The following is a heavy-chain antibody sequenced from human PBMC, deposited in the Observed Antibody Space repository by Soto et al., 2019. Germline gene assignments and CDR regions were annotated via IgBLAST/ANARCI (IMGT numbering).Heavy chain of an antibody. CDR3: ARLVGDRGQQLVDY. Sequence: ASVKVSCKASGGTFSSYAISWVRQAPGQGLEWMGGIIPIFGIANYAQKFQGRVTITADKSTSTAYMELSSLRSEDTAVYYCARLVGDRGQQLVDYWGQGTLVTVSS. J-gene: IGHJ4*02. CDR1: GGTFSSYA. D-gene: IGHD6-13*01. CDR2: IIPIFGIA. V-gene: IGHV1-69*10.